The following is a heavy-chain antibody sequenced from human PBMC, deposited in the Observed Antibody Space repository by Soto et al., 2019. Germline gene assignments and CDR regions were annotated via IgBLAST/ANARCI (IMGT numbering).Heavy chain of an antibody. CDR1: GFTFSSHW. V-gene: IGHV3-74*01. J-gene: IGHJ6*02. CDR3: ARVAEPYYDFWIGYYPPLEVSYYYYYGMDV. CDR2: INSDGSST. D-gene: IGHD3-3*01. Sequence: QPGGSLRLSCAASGFTFSSHWMHWVRQAPEKGQVWVSRINSDGSSTSYADSVKGRFTISRDNAKNTLYLQMNSLRAEDTAVYYCARVAEPYYDFWIGYYPPLEVSYYYYYGMDVWGQGTTVTVSS.